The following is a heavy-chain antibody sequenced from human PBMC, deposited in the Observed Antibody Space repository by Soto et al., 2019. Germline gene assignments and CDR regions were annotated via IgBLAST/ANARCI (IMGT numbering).Heavy chain of an antibody. CDR1: GGSISSYY. CDR2: IYYSGST. V-gene: IGHV4-59*12. Sequence: PSETLSLTCTVSGGSISSYYWSWIRQPPGKGLEWIGYIYYSGSTNYNPSLKSRVTISVDKSKNQFSLKLSSVTAADTAVYYCARETYCSGGSCLDYWGQGTLVTVSS. D-gene: IGHD2-15*01. CDR3: ARETYCSGGSCLDY. J-gene: IGHJ4*02.